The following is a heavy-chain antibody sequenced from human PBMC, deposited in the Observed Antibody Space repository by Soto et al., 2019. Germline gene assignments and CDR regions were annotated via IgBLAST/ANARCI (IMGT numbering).Heavy chain of an antibody. CDR1: GYTFTSYA. Sequence: QVQLVQSGAEVKKPGASVKVSCKASGYTFTSYAMHWVRQAPGQRLEWMGWINAGNGNTKYSQKFQGRVTITRDTTASTAYMELSSLRSEDTAVYYCARDSSGWAARGGYYYNYMDVWGQGTTVTVSS. CDR2: INAGNGNT. V-gene: IGHV1-3*01. J-gene: IGHJ6*03. D-gene: IGHD6-19*01. CDR3: ARDSSGWAARGGYYYNYMDV.